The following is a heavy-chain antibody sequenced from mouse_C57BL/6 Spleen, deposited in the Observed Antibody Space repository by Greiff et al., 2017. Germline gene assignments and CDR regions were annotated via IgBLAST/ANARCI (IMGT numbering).Heavy chain of an antibody. D-gene: IGHD1-1*01. Sequence: VHVKQSGPELVKPGASVKISCKASGYSFTGYYMNWVKQSPEKSLEWIGEINPSTGGTTYNQKFKAKATLTVDKSSSTAYMQLKSLTSEDSAVYYCARERVVATDYAMDYWGQGTSVTVSS. CDR1: GYSFTGYY. CDR2: INPSTGGT. CDR3: ARERVVATDYAMDY. J-gene: IGHJ4*01. V-gene: IGHV1-42*01.